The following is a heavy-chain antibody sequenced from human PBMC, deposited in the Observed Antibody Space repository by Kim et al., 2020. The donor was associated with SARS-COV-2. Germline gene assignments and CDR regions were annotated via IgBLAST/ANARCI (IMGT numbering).Heavy chain of an antibody. Sequence: NYAQKFQGRVTITADESTSTAYMELSSLRSEDTAVYYCARVSSSWGHFDYWGQGTLVTVSS. J-gene: IGHJ4*02. V-gene: IGHV1-69*01. CDR3: ARVSSSWGHFDY. D-gene: IGHD6-13*01.